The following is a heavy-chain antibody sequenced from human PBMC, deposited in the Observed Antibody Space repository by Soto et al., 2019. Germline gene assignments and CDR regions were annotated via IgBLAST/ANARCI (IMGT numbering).Heavy chain of an antibody. CDR1: GGTFSSYA. CDR2: VIPIFGTA. J-gene: IGHJ4*02. CDR3: GNLHWHDGHSLRGY. V-gene: IGHV1-69*12. Sequence: QVQLVQSGAEVKKPGSSVKVSCKASGGTFSSYAISWVRQAPGQGLEWMGGVIPIFGTATYAQKVQGRVTRTADEFTKPAYMGQSNLKAEDTAVYYCGNLHWHDGHSLRGYWGQGTLVTVCS. D-gene: IGHD1-1*01.